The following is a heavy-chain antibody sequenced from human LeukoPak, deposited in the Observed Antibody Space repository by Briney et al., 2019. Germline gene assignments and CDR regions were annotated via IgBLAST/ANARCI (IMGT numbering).Heavy chain of an antibody. Sequence: PGGSLRLFCAASGFTFSSYWMHWVRQAPGKGLVWVSRINSDGSSTSYADSVKGRFTISRDNAKNTLYLQMNSLRAEDTAVYYCASRHSNYPGFDSWGPGTLVTVSS. CDR2: INSDGSST. CDR1: GFTFSSYW. V-gene: IGHV3-74*01. J-gene: IGHJ4*02. D-gene: IGHD5-24*01. CDR3: ASRHSNYPGFDS.